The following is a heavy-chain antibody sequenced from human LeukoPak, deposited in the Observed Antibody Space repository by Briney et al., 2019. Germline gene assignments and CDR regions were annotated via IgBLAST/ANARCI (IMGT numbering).Heavy chain of an antibody. J-gene: IGHJ6*02. CDR3: ASSSIAARPHYYYGMDV. V-gene: IGHV4-61*01. Sequence: SETLSLTCTVSGGSVSSGSYYWSWIRQPPGKGLEWIGYIYYSGSTNYNPSLKSRVTISVDTSKNQFSLKLSSVTAADTAVYYCASSSIAARPHYYYGMDVWGQGTTVTVSS. CDR2: IYYSGST. D-gene: IGHD6-6*01. CDR1: GGSVSSGSYY.